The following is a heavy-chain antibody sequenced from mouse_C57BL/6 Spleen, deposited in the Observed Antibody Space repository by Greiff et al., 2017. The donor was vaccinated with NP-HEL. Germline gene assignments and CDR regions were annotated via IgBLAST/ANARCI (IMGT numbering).Heavy chain of an antibody. V-gene: IGHV3-6*01. CDR1: GYSITSGYY. D-gene: IGHD1-1*01. J-gene: IGHJ1*03. CDR3: ARAPYYYGSSHYWYFDV. Sequence: EVHLVESGPGLVKPSQSLSLTCSVTGYSITSGYYWNWIRQFPGNKLEWMGYISYDGSNNYNPSLKNRISITRDTSKNQFFLKLNSVTTEDTATYYCARAPYYYGSSHYWYFDVWGTGTTVTVSS. CDR2: ISYDGSN.